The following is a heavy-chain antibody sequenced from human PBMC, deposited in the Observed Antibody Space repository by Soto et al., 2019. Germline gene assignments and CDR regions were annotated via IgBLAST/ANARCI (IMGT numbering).Heavy chain of an antibody. CDR3: ARERPDGSRLDP. CDR2: IYYSGST. V-gene: IGHV4-30-4*01. D-gene: IGHD6-13*01. Sequence: SETLSLTCTFSGCSISSGDYSWSWIRQPPGKGLEWIGYIYYSGSTYYNPSLKSRVTISVDTSKNQFSLKLSSGTAADTAVYYCARERPDGSRLDPWGQGTQVTVSS. J-gene: IGHJ5*02. CDR1: GCSISSGDYS.